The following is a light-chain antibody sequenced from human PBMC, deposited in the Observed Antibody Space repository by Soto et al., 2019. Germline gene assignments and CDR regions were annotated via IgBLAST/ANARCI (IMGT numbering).Light chain of an antibody. J-gene: IGKJ5*01. Sequence: VLTQSPGTLSLTPGERATLSCRASHTITNNYLAWYQQKPGQAPRLLIYGASSRATGIPLRFSGGGSGTDFTLTINSLQSEDSAVYYCQQHNQWPITFGQGTRLEN. CDR2: GAS. V-gene: IGKV3D-20*02. CDR3: QQHNQWPIT. CDR1: HTITNNY.